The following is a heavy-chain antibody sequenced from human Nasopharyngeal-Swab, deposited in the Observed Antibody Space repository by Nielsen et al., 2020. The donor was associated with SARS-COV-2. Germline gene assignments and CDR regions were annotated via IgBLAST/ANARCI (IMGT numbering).Heavy chain of an antibody. V-gene: IGHV5-51*01. Sequence: KVSCKGSGDSFSSYWIGWVRQMPGKGLEWMGSIYPGDSDTRYSQSFQGQVTISADKSIGTAYLQWSSLKASDTAMYYCARPQNYGYYGMDVWGQGTTVTVSS. CDR3: ARPQNYGYYGMDV. CDR2: IYPGDSDT. CDR1: GDSFSSYW. J-gene: IGHJ6*02.